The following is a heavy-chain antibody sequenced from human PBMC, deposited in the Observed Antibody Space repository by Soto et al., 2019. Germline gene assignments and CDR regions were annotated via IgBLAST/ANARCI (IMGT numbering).Heavy chain of an antibody. V-gene: IGHV4-30-4*01. D-gene: IGHD3-16*01. J-gene: IGHJ4*02. Sequence: SETLSLTCTVSGGSIRNGDYYWGWIRQPSGKGLEWIGYVYYSGTTYSHPSLNSRVSISVDTSENQFSLRLTSVTAADTAVYYCARQEDYYDPDYWGQGNMVTVSS. CDR1: GGSIRNGDYY. CDR3: ARQEDYYDPDY. CDR2: VYYSGTT.